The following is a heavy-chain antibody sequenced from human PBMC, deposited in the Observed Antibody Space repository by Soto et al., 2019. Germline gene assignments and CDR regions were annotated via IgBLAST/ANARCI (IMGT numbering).Heavy chain of an antibody. J-gene: IGHJ4*02. D-gene: IGHD1-26*01. CDR3: ARSGRYILDD. CDR1: CASISGSDHY. V-gene: IGHV4-30-4*01. Sequence: QVQLQESGPGLVKASQTLSLTCTVSCASISGSDHYWSWIRQPPGKGLEWIGHLSYTGYSYNPYYNPTLQSRATMTLDTSKNQFSLNMTSVTAADTAVYFCARSGRYILDDWGQGALVSVSS. CDR2: LSYTGYSYNP.